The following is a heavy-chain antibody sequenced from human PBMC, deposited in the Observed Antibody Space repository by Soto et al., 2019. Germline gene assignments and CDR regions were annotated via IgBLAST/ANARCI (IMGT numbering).Heavy chain of an antibody. Sequence: ASVKVSCKASGYTFTSYYMHWVRQAPGQGLEWMGIINPSGGSTSYAQKFQGRVTMTRDTSTSTVYMELSSLRSEDTAVYYCARPQTEYSSAPGHADAYCYMDAWGEGPTVTVSS. CDR1: GYTFTSYY. CDR3: ARPQTEYSSAPGHADAYCYMDA. V-gene: IGHV1-46*01. J-gene: IGHJ6*03. D-gene: IGHD6-19*01. CDR2: INPSGGST.